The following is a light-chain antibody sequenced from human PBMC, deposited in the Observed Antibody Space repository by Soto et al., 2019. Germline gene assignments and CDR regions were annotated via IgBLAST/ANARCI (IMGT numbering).Light chain of an antibody. CDR3: MQGTHWPPYT. V-gene: IGKV2-30*01. J-gene: IGKJ2*01. Sequence: DVVMTQSPLSLPVTLGQPASISCRSSQSLVYSDGNAYLNWFHQRPGQSPRRLIYKVSYRDSGVPDRFSGSWSGTDFTLKSSRVEAEDVGVYYCMQGTHWPPYTFGQGTKLEIK. CDR2: KVS. CDR1: QSLVYSDGNAY.